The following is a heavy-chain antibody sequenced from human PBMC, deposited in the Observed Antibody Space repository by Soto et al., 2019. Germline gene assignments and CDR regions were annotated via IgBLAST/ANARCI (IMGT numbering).Heavy chain of an antibody. V-gene: IGHV1-69*13. J-gene: IGHJ4*02. CDR2: LIPIFATA. D-gene: IGHD3-22*01. CDR3: ARAQLTYYYDSSGYYPISPAGSSFDY. Sequence: ASVKVSCKASGRTFSRYASSWVRQAPGQGLEWMRGLIPIFATASYAQKFQGRVTITADESTRTAYMERSSPRSEDTAVYYCARAQLTYYYDSSGYYPISPAGSSFDYWGQGTLVTVSS. CDR1: GRTFSRYA.